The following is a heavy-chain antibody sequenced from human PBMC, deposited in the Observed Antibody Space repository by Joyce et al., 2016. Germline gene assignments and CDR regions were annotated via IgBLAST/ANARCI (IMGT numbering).Heavy chain of an antibody. D-gene: IGHD2-21*02. V-gene: IGHV3-33*01. CDR2: IWYEETNE. J-gene: IGHJ6*02. Sequence: QVQLVESGGGVVQPGRSLRLSCAASGFTLSSNGMHWVRQAQVKGLELVAEIWYEETNEYYADSVKGRFTIARDIANNTLYLQLNSLRAEDTAIYYCARDGCSGVDCFPSAYYFYGMDVWGQGTTVAVSS. CDR3: ARDGCSGVDCFPSAYYFYGMDV. CDR1: GFTLSSNG.